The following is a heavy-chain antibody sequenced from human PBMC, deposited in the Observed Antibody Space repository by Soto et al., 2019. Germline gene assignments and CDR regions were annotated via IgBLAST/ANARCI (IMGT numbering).Heavy chain of an antibody. D-gene: IGHD2-2*01. CDR1: SGSISSSNW. J-gene: IGHJ5*02. Sequence: PSETLSLTCAVSSGSISSSNWWSWVRQPPGKGLEWIGEIYHSGSTNYNPSLKSRVTISVDKSKNQFSLKLSSVTAADTAVYYCARVGLIGYCSSTSCYGFDPWGQGTLVTGSS. V-gene: IGHV4-4*02. CDR3: ARVGLIGYCSSTSCYGFDP. CDR2: IYHSGST.